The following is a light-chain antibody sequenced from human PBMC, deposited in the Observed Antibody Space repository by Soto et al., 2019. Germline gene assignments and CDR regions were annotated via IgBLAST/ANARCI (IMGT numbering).Light chain of an antibody. CDR2: DAS. V-gene: IGKV1-33*01. J-gene: IGKJ2*01. CDR3: QHYDNLPYT. Sequence: DIQMTQSPSSLSASVGDRVTITCQASQDISNYLNWYQQKPGKAPKLLIYDASNLETGVPSRFSESGSGTDFTFTISSLQPEDIATYYCQHYDNLPYTFGQATKRDI. CDR1: QDISNY.